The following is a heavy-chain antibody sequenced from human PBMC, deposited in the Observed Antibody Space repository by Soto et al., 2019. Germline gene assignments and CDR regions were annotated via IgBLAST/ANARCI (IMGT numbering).Heavy chain of an antibody. Sequence: QVQLVQSGAEVKKPGSSVKVSCKASGGTFSSYTISWVRQAPGQGLEWMGRIIPILGIANYAQKFQGRVTSTADKSTGKAHMELGSLRFEDTAVYYFARCPAPAFYGGNPPPPDYWGQGTLVTVSS. CDR1: GGTFSSYT. D-gene: IGHD4-17*01. CDR3: ARCPAPAFYGGNPPPPDY. J-gene: IGHJ4*02. V-gene: IGHV1-69*02. CDR2: IIPILGIA.